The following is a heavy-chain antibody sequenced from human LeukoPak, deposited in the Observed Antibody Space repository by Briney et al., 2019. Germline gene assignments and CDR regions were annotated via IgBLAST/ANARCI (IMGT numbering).Heavy chain of an antibody. V-gene: IGHV3-33*01. Sequence: GGSLRLSCVASGFTFNSHGIHWVRQAPGKGLEWVAVIWYDGSNKYYADSVKGRFTISRDNSKNTLYLQMDSLRAEDTAVYYCARVDSYCSGEGCYYYYGMDVWGQGTTVTVSS. CDR3: ARVDSYCSGEGCYYYYGMDV. CDR1: GFTFNSHG. D-gene: IGHD2-15*01. CDR2: IWYDGSNK. J-gene: IGHJ6*02.